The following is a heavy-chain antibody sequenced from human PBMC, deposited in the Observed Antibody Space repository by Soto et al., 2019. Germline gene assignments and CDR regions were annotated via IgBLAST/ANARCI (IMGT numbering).Heavy chain of an antibody. CDR3: ARYGSGSYLGLFYFDY. V-gene: IGHV4-59*01. D-gene: IGHD3-10*01. Sequence: PSETLSLTCTVSGGSISSYYWSWIRQPPGKGLEWIGYIYYSGSTNYNPSLKSRVTISVDTSKNQFSLKLSSVTAADTAVYYCARYGSGSYLGLFYFDYWGQGTLVTVS. CDR1: GGSISSYY. J-gene: IGHJ4*02. CDR2: IYYSGST.